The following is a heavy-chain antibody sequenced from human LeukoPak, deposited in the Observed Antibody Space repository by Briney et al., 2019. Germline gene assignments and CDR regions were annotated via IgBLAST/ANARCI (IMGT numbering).Heavy chain of an antibody. D-gene: IGHD5-24*01. V-gene: IGHV3-74*01. CDR1: GFTFSSYW. CDR2: INSDGSST. J-gene: IGHJ4*02. CDR3: ARRAGDGYNSPTYFDY. Sequence: GGSLRLSCAASGFTFSSYWMHWVRQAPGKGLVWVSRINSDGSSTSYADSVKGRFTISRDNAKNTLYLQMNSLRAEDTAVYYCARRAGDGYNSPTYFDYWGQGTLVTVSS.